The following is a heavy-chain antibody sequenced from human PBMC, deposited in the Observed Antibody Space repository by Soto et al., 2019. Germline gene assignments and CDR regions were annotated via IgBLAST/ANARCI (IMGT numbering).Heavy chain of an antibody. V-gene: IGHV4-59*01. D-gene: IGHD6-19*01. CDR3: ARQWLDLRLDY. J-gene: IGHJ4*02. Sequence: NPSETLSLTCTVSGGSISSYYWNWIRQPPGKGLEWIGYIYYSGSTNYNPSLKSRVTISVDTSKNQFSLKLSSVTAADTAVYYCARQWLDLRLDYWGQGTLVTVSS. CDR1: GGSISSYY. CDR2: IYYSGST.